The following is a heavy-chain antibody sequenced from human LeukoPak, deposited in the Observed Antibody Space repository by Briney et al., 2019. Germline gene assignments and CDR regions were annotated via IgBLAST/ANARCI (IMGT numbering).Heavy chain of an antibody. J-gene: IGHJ4*02. CDR3: TTDYYDYVWGSYRPDY. D-gene: IGHD3-16*02. Sequence: SGGSLRLSCAASGLTFSNAWMSWVRQAPGQGLEWVARIKTKTDGDTTEYAAPVKGRFTISRDDSKNTLYLQMNSLKTEDTAVYYCTTDYYDYVWGSYRPDYWGQGTLVTVSS. CDR1: GLTFSNAW. V-gene: IGHV3-15*01. CDR2: IKTKTDGDTT.